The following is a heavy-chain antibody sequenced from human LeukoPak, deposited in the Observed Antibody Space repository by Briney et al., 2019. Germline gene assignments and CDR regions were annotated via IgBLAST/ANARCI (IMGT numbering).Heavy chain of an antibody. CDR2: IYYSGST. CDR1: GGSFSGYY. J-gene: IGHJ6*03. V-gene: IGHV4-34*09. D-gene: IGHD3-3*01. Sequence: PSETLSLTCAVYGGSFSGYYWSWIRQPPGKGLEWIGYIYYSGSTYYNPSLKSRVTISVDTSKNQFSLKLSSVTAADTAVYYCARAAEIYDFWSGYGTGYYYYMDVWGKGTTVTVSS. CDR3: ARAAEIYDFWSGYGTGYYYYMDV.